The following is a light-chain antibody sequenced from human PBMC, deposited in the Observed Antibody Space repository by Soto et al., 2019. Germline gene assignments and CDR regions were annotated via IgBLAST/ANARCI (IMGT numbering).Light chain of an antibody. CDR3: QQYINLCT. J-gene: IGKJ1*01. CDR2: GAS. V-gene: IGKV3-15*01. CDR1: QSVSSN. Sequence: EIVMTQSPATLSVSPGERASLSCRASQSVSSNLAWYQQKPGQSPRLLIYGASTRATGVPARFSGSGSGTEVTLTISSLQSQDFAVYYCQQYINLCTFCQGTTVQIK.